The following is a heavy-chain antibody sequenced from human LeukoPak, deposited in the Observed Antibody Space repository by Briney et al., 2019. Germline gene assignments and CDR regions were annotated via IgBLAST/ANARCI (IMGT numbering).Heavy chain of an antibody. CDR1: GFTFSTYA. V-gene: IGHV3-23*01. D-gene: IGHD3-9*01. J-gene: IGHJ6*02. CDR2: INGYNVAT. CDR3: AKMTGLKLTNYGMDV. Sequence: GGSLRLSCAASGFTFSTYAMSWVRQAPGKGLEWVSTINGYNVATYYADSVKGRFTVSRDNSKNTLDPQMDSLRAEDTAVYHCAKMTGLKLTNYGMDVWGQGTTVTVSS.